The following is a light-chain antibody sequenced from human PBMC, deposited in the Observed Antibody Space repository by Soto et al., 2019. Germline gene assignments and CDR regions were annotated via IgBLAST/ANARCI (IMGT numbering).Light chain of an antibody. CDR2: AAS. CDR3: QKSNSAPFT. Sequence: DIQMTQSPSSLSASVGDRVTITCRASQGISNYLAWYQQKPGKVPKLLIYAASTLKSGVPSRFSGSGSGTDFTLTISSLHPEEVATYYCQKSNSAPFTFGPGTKVDIK. J-gene: IGKJ3*01. CDR1: QGISNY. V-gene: IGKV1-27*01.